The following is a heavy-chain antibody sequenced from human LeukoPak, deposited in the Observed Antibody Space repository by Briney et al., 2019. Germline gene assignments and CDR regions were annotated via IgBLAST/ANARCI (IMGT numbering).Heavy chain of an antibody. V-gene: IGHV5-51*01. D-gene: IGHD5-18*01. CDR3: ARLDGNSYGYSIGNWYFDL. CDR1: GYSFTSYW. J-gene: IGHJ2*01. CDR2: IYPGDSDT. Sequence: GESLKISCKGSGYSFTSYWIGWVSQMPGKGLEWMGIIYPGDSDTRYSPSFQGQVTISADKSISTAYLQWSSLKASDTAMYYCARLDGNSYGYSIGNWYFDLWGRGTLVTVSS.